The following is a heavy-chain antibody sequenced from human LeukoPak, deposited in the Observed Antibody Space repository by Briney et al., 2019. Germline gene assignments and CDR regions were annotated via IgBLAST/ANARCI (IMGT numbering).Heavy chain of an antibody. Sequence: SETLSLTCTVSGGSISSYYWSWLRQPPGKGLEWIGYIYYSGSTNYNPSLKSRVTISVDTSKNQFSLKLSSVTAADTAVYYCARHADHYYYDSSGYYSWIGLHDYWGQGTLVTVSS. V-gene: IGHV4-59*08. CDR2: IYYSGST. CDR3: ARHADHYYYDSSGYYSWIGLHDY. D-gene: IGHD3-22*01. J-gene: IGHJ4*02. CDR1: GGSISSYY.